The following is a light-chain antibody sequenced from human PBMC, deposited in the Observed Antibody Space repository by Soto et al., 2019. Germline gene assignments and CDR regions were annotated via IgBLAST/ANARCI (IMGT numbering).Light chain of an antibody. CDR2: GAS. V-gene: IGKV3-20*01. CDR1: QSVSSTF. CDR3: QQYESSRT. Sequence: EIVLTQSPGTLSLSPGDRATLSCRACQSVSSTFLAWYQQKPGQAPRVVIYGASTRATGIPDRFSGSGSGTDFTLTISRLEPEDFAVYYCQQYESSRTFGQGTKVEMK. J-gene: IGKJ1*01.